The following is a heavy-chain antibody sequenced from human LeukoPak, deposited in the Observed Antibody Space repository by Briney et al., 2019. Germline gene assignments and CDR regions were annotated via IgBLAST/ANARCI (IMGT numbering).Heavy chain of an antibody. CDR1: GASISSGNDY. J-gene: IGHJ5*02. CDR3: ARVIVPKQQLVAGWFDP. V-gene: IGHV4-61*02. D-gene: IGHD6-13*01. CDR2: VYTGGST. Sequence: SQTLSFTCTVSGASISSGNDYWSWIRQPAGKGLGWIGRVYTGGSTNYNPSLKSRVTISVDTSKNQFSLKLSSVTAADTAVYYCARVIVPKQQLVAGWFDPWGQGTLVTVSS.